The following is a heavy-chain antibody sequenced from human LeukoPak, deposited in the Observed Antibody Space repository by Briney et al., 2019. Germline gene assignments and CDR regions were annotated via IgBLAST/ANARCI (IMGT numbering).Heavy chain of an antibody. Sequence: GGSLRLSCVGSGFTFSNYLMNWVRQAPGKGLEWVSFISSTGGTIYYADAVKGRFTVSRDNAKNSLLLQMNSLRAEDTALYYCARGYSRAAFDIWGQGTMVTVSS. J-gene: IGHJ3*02. D-gene: IGHD2-15*01. V-gene: IGHV3-48*01. CDR2: ISSTGGTI. CDR1: GFTFSNYL. CDR3: ARGYSRAAFDI.